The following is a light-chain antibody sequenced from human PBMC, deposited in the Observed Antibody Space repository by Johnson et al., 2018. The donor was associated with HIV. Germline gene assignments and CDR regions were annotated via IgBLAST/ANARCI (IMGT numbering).Light chain of an antibody. CDR1: SSNIGNNY. CDR2: ENN. Sequence: QSVLTQPPSVSAAPGQKVIISCSGSSSNIGNNYVSWYQQLPGTAPKLLIYENNKRPSGIPDRFSGSKSVTSATLGITGLQTGEEADYSCGTWDLRGDVVGTGTKFTVL. CDR3: GTWDLRGDV. V-gene: IGLV1-51*02. J-gene: IGLJ1*01.